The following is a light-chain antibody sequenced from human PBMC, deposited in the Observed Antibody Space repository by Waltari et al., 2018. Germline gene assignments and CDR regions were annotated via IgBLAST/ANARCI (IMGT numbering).Light chain of an antibody. CDR3: QQYNNWRT. J-gene: IGKJ2*01. CDR1: QSVSSN. Sequence: EIVMTQSPATLSVSPGERATLSCRASQSVSSNLAWYQQKPGQAPRLLIYGASTRATGIPARFSDSGSGTEFTLTISSLQSEDFAVYYCQQYNNWRTFGQGTKLEIK. V-gene: IGKV3-15*01. CDR2: GAS.